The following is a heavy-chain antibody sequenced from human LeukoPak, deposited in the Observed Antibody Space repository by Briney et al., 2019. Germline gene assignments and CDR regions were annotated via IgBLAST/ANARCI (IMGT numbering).Heavy chain of an antibody. J-gene: IGHJ5*02. Sequence: GGSLRLSCAASEFTFSNYAMNWVRQAPGKGLEWASGISGGGGSTYYADSVKGRFTISRDNSKNTLYLQMDSLRAEDTALYYCAKGSGINHYHWIDPWGQGTLVTVSS. CDR2: ISGGGGST. CDR3: AKGSGINHYHWIDP. CDR1: EFTFSNYA. V-gene: IGHV3-23*01. D-gene: IGHD1-14*01.